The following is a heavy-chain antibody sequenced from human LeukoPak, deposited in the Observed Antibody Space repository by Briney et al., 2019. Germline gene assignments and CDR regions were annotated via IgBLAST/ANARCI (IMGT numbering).Heavy chain of an antibody. D-gene: IGHD2-15*01. Sequence: GESLKISCKASGYSFTSYWIGWVRQMPGKGLEWMGMIYPDDSDTRYSPSFQGQDTISADNSISTAYLQWSNLKASDTAMYYCARRYSHDPSYYFDYWGQGTLVTVSS. CDR1: GYSFTSYW. J-gene: IGHJ4*02. CDR2: IYPDDSDT. V-gene: IGHV5-51*01. CDR3: ARRYSHDPSYYFDY.